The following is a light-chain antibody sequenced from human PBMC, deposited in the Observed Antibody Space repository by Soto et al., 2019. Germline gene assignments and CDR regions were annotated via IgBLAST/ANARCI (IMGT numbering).Light chain of an antibody. CDR2: EVS. CDR1: SSDVGAYNR. Sequence: QSALTQPPSVSGSPGQSVTISCTGTSSDVGAYNRVSWYQQPPGTAPKLMIYEVSYRPSGVPDRFSGSKSDNTASLTISGRQAEDEAEYYCGSYPSSGTVVFGGGTKLTV. V-gene: IGLV2-18*02. J-gene: IGLJ2*01. CDR3: GSYPSSGTVV.